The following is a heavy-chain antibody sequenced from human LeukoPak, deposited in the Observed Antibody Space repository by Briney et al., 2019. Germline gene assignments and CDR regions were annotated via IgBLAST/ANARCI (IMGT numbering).Heavy chain of an antibody. CDR1: GFTFSSYG. V-gene: IGHV3-30*18. Sequence: GGSLGLSCAASGFTFSSYGMHWVRQAPGKGLEWVAVISYDGSNKYYADSVKGRFTISRDNSKNTLYLQMNSLRAEDTAVYYCAKATYYYDSSNIQHWGQGTLVTVSS. CDR3: AKATYYYDSSNIQH. D-gene: IGHD3-22*01. J-gene: IGHJ1*01. CDR2: ISYDGSNK.